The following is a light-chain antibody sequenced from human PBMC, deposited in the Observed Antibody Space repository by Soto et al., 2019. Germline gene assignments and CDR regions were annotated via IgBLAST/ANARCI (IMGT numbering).Light chain of an antibody. CDR1: QTISSW. CDR3: QQYNSYSEA. V-gene: IGKV1-5*03. Sequence: DIQMTHSPSTLSASVGDRVTITCRASQTISSWLAWYQQKPGKAPELLIYTASTLKSGVPSRFSGSGSETEFTLTISSLQPDDFATYYCQQYNSYSEAFGQGTKVDIK. CDR2: TAS. J-gene: IGKJ1*01.